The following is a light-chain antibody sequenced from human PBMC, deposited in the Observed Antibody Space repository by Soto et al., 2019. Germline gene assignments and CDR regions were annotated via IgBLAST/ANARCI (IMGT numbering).Light chain of an antibody. CDR2: EAS. CDR3: QQRKNWPPLT. CDR1: QSVSSY. V-gene: IGKV3-11*01. Sequence: EIVLTQSPATLSLSPGERATLSCRASQSVSSYLAWYQQKPGQAPRLLIYEASNRATGIPARISGSGSGTDFTLTISSLEPEDFAVYYCQQRKNWPPLTFGGGTKVEIK. J-gene: IGKJ4*01.